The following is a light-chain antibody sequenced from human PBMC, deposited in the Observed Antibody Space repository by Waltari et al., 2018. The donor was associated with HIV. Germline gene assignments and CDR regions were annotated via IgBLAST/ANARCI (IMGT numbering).Light chain of an antibody. CDR1: SSNIGSNY. V-gene: IGLV1-47*01. J-gene: IGLJ2*01. CDR2: RHN. Sequence: SVLTQPPSASATHGQRVTIPCSGSSSNIGSNYVFWYQQLPGTAPRLLMHRHNHRPSGVPDRFSDSTSGTSASLAISGLRSEDEADYYCATWDDSLSGVLFGGGTKLTVL. CDR3: ATWDDSLSGVL.